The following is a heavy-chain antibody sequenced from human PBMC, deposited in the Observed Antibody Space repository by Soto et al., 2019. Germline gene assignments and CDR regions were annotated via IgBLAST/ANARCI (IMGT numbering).Heavy chain of an antibody. J-gene: IGHJ4*02. Sequence: EVQLVESGGGLVQPGGSLRLSCTTSGLASSTYWMAWVRQAPGKGLEWVGNTKPDETETYYAGSVEGRFTISRDNAKSSLYLQMDSLRVEDTAVYYCATIGDVTFHYWGQGTPVTVSS. D-gene: IGHD4-4*01. CDR2: TKPDETET. V-gene: IGHV3-7*02. CDR3: ATIGDVTFHY. CDR1: GLASSTYW.